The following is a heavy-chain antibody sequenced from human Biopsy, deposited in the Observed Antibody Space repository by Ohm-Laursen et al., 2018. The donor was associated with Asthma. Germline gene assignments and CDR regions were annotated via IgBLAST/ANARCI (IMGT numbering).Heavy chain of an antibody. CDR2: IFPGDSDT. J-gene: IGHJ4*02. CDR3: ARLAYGSGSFFDF. CDR1: GYIFTSYW. D-gene: IGHD3-10*01. Sequence: ESLRISCNVSGYIFTSYWIGWVHQMPGKGLEWMGIIFPGDSDTIYSPSFQGQVTISADKSISTAYLQWSSLKASDTAIYYCARLAYGSGSFFDFWGQGTLVTVAS. V-gene: IGHV5-51*07.